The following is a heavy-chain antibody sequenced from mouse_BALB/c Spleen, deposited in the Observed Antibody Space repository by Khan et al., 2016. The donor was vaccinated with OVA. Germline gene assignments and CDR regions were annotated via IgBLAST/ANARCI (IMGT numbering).Heavy chain of an antibody. Sequence: EVELVESGGGLVKPGGSLKLSCAASGFTFSRHAMSWVRQTPERRLEWVASIGSGGSTYYPDNVKGRFTISRDNARNILYLQMSSLRSDESAMYYCARVNGSTGVDYWGQGTTLTVSS. CDR1: GFTFSRHA. J-gene: IGHJ2*01. CDR2: IGSGGST. V-gene: IGHV5-6-5*01. CDR3: ARVNGSTGVDY.